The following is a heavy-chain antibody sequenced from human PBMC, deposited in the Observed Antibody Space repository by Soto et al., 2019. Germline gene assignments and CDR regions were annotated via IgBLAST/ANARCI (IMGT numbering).Heavy chain of an antibody. J-gene: IGHJ6*02. CDR1: GYTFTSYG. D-gene: IGHD3-10*01. CDR2: ISAYNGNT. CDR3: ARDVGRITMVRGVISYYYYGMDV. V-gene: IGHV1-18*01. Sequence: ASVKVSCKASGYTFTSYGISWVPQAPGQGLEWMGWISAYNGNTNYAQKLQGRVTMTTDTSTSTAYMELRSLRSDDTAVYYCARDVGRITMVRGVISYYYYGMDVWGQGTTVTVSS.